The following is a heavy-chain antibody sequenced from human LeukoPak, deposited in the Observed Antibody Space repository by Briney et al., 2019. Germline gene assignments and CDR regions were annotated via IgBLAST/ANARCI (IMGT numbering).Heavy chain of an antibody. D-gene: IGHD5-18*01. V-gene: IGHV3-7*03. CDR3: ATPRGATWIQLWFYFDY. CDR1: AFIFSGHW. Sequence: GGSLRLSCEASAFIFSGHWLNWVRQTPGKGLEWVASIKEDGSERQYVDSVKGRFIISRDNTKASLFLQLNSLRAEDTAVYYCATPRGATWIQLWFYFDYWGQGTLVTVSS. CDR2: IKEDGSER. J-gene: IGHJ4*02.